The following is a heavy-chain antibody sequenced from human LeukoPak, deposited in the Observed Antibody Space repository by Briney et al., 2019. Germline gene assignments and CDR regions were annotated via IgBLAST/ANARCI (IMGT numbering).Heavy chain of an antibody. D-gene: IGHD6-6*01. Sequence: PSETLSLTCSVSGGSIAVNHYYWGWIRQPPGKGLEWIGSGLYTGNAYSNPSLRSRVTISVDTSKNEFSLKMNSVTAADTAVYYCAREHRSSKYFDSWGQGALMIVSS. J-gene: IGHJ4*02. CDR3: AREHRSSKYFDS. CDR2: GLYTGNA. CDR1: GGSIAVNHYY. V-gene: IGHV4-39*02.